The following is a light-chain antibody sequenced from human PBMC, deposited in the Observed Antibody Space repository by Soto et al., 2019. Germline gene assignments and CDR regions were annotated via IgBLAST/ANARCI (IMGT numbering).Light chain of an antibody. CDR2: GVS. Sequence: EIVMTQSPATLSVSPGERATLSCRASQSISGELAWYQQRPGQPPRLLIYGVSTRATGVPDRFSGNGSGSDFTLTISGLQSEDFAVYCCQQGHDWPLTFGQGTRLDI. V-gene: IGKV3-15*01. J-gene: IGKJ2*01. CDR3: QQGHDWPLT. CDR1: QSISGE.